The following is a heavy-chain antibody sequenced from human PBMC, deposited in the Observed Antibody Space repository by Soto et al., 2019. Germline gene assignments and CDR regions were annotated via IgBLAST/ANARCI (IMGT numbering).Heavy chain of an antibody. Sequence: EVQLVESGGGLVQPGGSLRLSCAASGFTFSSYWMSWVRQAPGKGLEWVANIKQDGNEKYYVDSVKDRFTISRDNAKNSLYLQMNSLRAEDTAVYYCARDGTIFGVVIPYYYGMDVWGQGTTVTVSS. CDR1: GFTFSSYW. CDR2: IKQDGNEK. V-gene: IGHV3-7*03. J-gene: IGHJ6*02. CDR3: ARDGTIFGVVIPYYYGMDV. D-gene: IGHD3-3*01.